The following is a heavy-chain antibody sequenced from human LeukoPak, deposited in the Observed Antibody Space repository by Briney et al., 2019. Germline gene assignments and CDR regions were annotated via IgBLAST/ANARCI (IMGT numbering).Heavy chain of an antibody. J-gene: IGHJ4*02. V-gene: IGHV3-23*01. Sequence: GGSLRLSCAGSGFTFNNYAMSWVRQAPGKGLEWVSAISGSGGSTYYADSVKGRFTISRDNSKNTLYLQMNSLRAEDTAVYDCAKGYPDSSGYNYFDYWGQGTLVTVSS. D-gene: IGHD3-22*01. CDR2: ISGSGGST. CDR3: AKGYPDSSGYNYFDY. CDR1: GFTFNNYA.